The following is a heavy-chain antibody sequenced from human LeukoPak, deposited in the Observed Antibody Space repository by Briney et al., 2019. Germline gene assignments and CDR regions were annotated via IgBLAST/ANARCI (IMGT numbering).Heavy chain of an antibody. Sequence: GSLRLSCAASGFTFRSYSMNWVRQAPGKALEWVSAISGSGGSTYYADSVKGRFTISRDNSKNTLYLQMNSLRAEDTAVYYCANVPAEYFQHWGQGTLVTVSS. CDR3: ANVPAEYFQH. CDR2: ISGSGGST. J-gene: IGHJ1*01. CDR1: GFTFRSYS. V-gene: IGHV3-23*01.